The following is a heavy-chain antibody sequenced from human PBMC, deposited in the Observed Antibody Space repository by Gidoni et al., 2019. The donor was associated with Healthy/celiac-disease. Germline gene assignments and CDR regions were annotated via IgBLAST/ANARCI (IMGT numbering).Heavy chain of an antibody. CDR2: VSAYKGNT. Sequence: QVQLVQSGAEVKKPGASGKVSCQPSGYTFTSYGISWVRQAPGQGLEWMGWVSAYKGNTNYAQKLQGRVTMTTDTSTSTAYMELRSLRSYDTAVYYCASVSQLVPYYYYYGMDVWGQGTTVTVSS. CDR3: ASVSQLVPYYYYYGMDV. D-gene: IGHD6-6*01. V-gene: IGHV1-18*04. CDR1: GYTFTSYG. J-gene: IGHJ6*02.